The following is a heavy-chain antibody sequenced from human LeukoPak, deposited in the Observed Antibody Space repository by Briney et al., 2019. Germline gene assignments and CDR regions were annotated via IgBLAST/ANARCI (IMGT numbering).Heavy chain of an antibody. Sequence: PGGSLRLSCAASGFMFSSNWMSWVRLAPGKGLEWVSAISGSGGSTYYADSVKGRFTISRDNSKNTLYLQMNSLRAEDTAVYYCAKLWHYYDSSVSYWGQGTLVTVSS. CDR2: ISGSGGST. J-gene: IGHJ4*02. D-gene: IGHD3-22*01. V-gene: IGHV3-23*01. CDR1: GFMFSSNW. CDR3: AKLWHYYDSSVSY.